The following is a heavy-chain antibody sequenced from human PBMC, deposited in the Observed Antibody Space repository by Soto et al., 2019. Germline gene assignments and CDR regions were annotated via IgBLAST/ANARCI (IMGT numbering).Heavy chain of an antibody. CDR3: ARDPYYYGSGRFYYYMDV. D-gene: IGHD3-10*01. V-gene: IGHV3-11*01. J-gene: IGHJ6*03. CDR1: GFTFSDYY. Sequence: PGGSLRLSCAASGFTFSDYYMSWIRQAPGKGLEWVSYISSSGSTIYYADSVKGRFAISRDNAKNSLYLQMNSLRAEDTAVYYCARDPYYYGSGRFYYYMDVWGKGTTVTVSS. CDR2: ISSSGSTI.